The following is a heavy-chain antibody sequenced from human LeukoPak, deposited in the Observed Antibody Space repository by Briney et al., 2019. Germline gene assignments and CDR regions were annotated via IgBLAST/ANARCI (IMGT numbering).Heavy chain of an antibody. CDR1: GGSLSSYY. CDR3: ARGDSGYVVTYYYGMDV. V-gene: IGHV4-59*01. J-gene: IGHJ6*02. D-gene: IGHD5-12*01. CDR2: IYYSGST. Sequence: SETLSLTCTVSGGSLSSYYWSWIRQPPGKGLEWIGYIYYSGSTNYNPSLKSRVTISVDTSKNQFSLKLSSVTAADTAVYYCARGDSGYVVTYYYGMDVWGQGTTVTVSS.